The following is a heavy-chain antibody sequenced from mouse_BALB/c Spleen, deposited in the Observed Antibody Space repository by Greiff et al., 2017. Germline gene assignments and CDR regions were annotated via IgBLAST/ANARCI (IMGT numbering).Heavy chain of an antibody. D-gene: IGHD2-9*01. CDR1: GYTFSSYW. J-gene: IGHJ2*01. CDR3: ARPPYDGNDDFDY. CDR2: ILPGSGST. Sequence: VQLQQSGAELMKPGASVKISCKATGYTFSSYWIKWVKQRPGHGLEWIGEILPGSGSTNYNEKFKGKATFTADTSSNTAYMQLSSLTSEDSAVYYCARPPYDGNDDFDYWGEGTTLTVSA. V-gene: IGHV1-9*01.